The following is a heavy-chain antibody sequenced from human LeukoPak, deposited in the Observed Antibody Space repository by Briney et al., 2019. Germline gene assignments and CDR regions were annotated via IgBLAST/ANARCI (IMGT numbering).Heavy chain of an antibody. D-gene: IGHD1-1*01. J-gene: IGHJ4*02. CDR2: IHYSGST. CDR1: GASISSSSYY. CDR3: ARQAERTLGPQDDY. Sequence: PSETLSLTCTVSGASISSSSYYWGWIRQPPGKGPEWIGSIHYSGSTYYSPSLTSRVTISVDTSKNQFFLKLNSVTAADTAVYYCARQAERTLGPQDDYWGQGTLVTVSS. V-gene: IGHV4-39*01.